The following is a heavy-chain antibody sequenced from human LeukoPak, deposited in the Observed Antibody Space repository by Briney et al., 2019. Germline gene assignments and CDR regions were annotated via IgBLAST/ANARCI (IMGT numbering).Heavy chain of an antibody. Sequence: GASVKVSCKASRYTFTGYYMHWVRQAPGQGLEWMGWINPNSGGTNYAQKFQGRVTMTRDTSISTAYMELSRLRSDDTAVYYCARGKGGYDRYYYMDVWGKGTTVTVSS. CDR3: ARGKGGYDRYYYMDV. D-gene: IGHD5-12*01. CDR1: RYTFTGYY. CDR2: INPNSGGT. J-gene: IGHJ6*03. V-gene: IGHV1-2*02.